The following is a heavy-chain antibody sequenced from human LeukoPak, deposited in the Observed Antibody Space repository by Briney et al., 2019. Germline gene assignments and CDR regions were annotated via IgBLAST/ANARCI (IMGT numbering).Heavy chain of an antibody. Sequence: GGFLRLSCAASGFTFSSYSMNWVRQAPGKGLEWVSSISSSSSYIYYADSVKGRFTISRDNAKNSLYLQMNSLRAEDTAVYYCARAGSSSWYMMVDYFDYWGQGTLVTVSS. CDR1: GFTFSSYS. CDR2: ISSSSSYI. V-gene: IGHV3-21*01. J-gene: IGHJ4*02. CDR3: ARAGSSSWYMMVDYFDY. D-gene: IGHD6-13*01.